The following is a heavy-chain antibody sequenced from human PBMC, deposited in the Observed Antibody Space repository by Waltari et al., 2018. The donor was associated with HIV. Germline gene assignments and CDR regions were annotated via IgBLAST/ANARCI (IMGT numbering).Heavy chain of an antibody. Sequence: EVQMVESGGGLVQLGGSLRPSCAAAGFPFSSLAMHWVRQAPGKGLEYVSAISSNGGSTYYANSVKGRFTISRDNSKNSLYLQMGILRAEDMAVYYCARDTAPEQWLVPSFDYWGQGTLVTVSS. CDR2: ISSNGGST. D-gene: IGHD6-19*01. V-gene: IGHV3-64*01. CDR1: GFPFSSLA. CDR3: ARDTAPEQWLVPSFDY. J-gene: IGHJ4*02.